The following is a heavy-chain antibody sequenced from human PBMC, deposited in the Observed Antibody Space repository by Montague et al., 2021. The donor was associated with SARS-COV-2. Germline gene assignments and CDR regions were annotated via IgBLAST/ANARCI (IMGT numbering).Heavy chain of an antibody. D-gene: IGHD6-13*01. CDR3: ARGNDSWYH. J-gene: IGHJ1*01. Sequence: SETLSLTCSVSGSSITNSHWSWIRQPPGKGLEWIGYISYSGTTTYSPSLKTRVTISMDTSKNHSSLRLTSVTAADTATYYCARGNDSWYHWGQGTLVIVSS. CDR1: GSSITNSH. CDR2: ISYSGTT. V-gene: IGHV4-59*01.